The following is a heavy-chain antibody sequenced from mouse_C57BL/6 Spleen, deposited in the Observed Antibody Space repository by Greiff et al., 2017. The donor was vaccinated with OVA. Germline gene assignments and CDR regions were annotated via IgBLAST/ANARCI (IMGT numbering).Heavy chain of an antibody. J-gene: IGHJ3*01. CDR2: IWRGGST. V-gene: IGHV2-9*01. CDR3: AQRGYAFAY. Sequence: VKVVESGPGLVAPSQSLSITCTVSGFSLTSYGVDWVRQPPGQGLEWLGVIWRGGSTTYNSALMPRLSISKTNAKSQVSLKMNSLQTDDTAMYYCAQRGYAFAYWGQGTLVTVSA. CDR1: GFSLTSYG. D-gene: IGHD3-1*01.